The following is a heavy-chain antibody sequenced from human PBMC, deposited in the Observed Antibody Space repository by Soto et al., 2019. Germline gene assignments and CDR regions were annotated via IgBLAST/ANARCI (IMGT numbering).Heavy chain of an antibody. Sequence: GGSLRLSCAASGFTFSSYEMNWVRQAPGKGLEWVSYISSSGSTIYYADSVKGRFTISRDNAKNSLYLQMNSLRAEDTAVYYCARGLYYYDSSLGYWGQGTLVTVSS. V-gene: IGHV3-48*03. CDR3: ARGLYYYDSSLGY. CDR1: GFTFSSYE. J-gene: IGHJ4*02. D-gene: IGHD3-22*01. CDR2: ISSSGSTI.